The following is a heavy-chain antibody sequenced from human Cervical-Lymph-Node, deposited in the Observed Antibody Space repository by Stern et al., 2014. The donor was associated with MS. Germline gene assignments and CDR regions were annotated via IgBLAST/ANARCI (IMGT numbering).Heavy chain of an antibody. D-gene: IGHD7-27*01. J-gene: IGHJ6*02. CDR2: IYYSGST. Sequence: QVQLQESGPGLVKPSETLSLTCTVSGGSISSYYWSWIRQPPGKGLEWIGYIYYSGSTNYNPSLKSRVTISVDTSKNQCSLKLSSVTAADTAVYYCARDASLGSGYYYYGMDVWGQGTTVTVSS. V-gene: IGHV4-59*01. CDR1: GGSISSYY. CDR3: ARDASLGSGYYYYGMDV.